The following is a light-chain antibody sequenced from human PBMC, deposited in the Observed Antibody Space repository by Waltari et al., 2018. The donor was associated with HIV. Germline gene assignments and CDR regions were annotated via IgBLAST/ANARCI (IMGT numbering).Light chain of an antibody. V-gene: IGLV1-51*01. CDR2: DSN. J-gene: IGLJ2*01. Sequence: SNSNIGNNFVSWYQQLPGTAPKLLIYDSNKRPSGIPDRFSGSKSDTSATLDITGLQTGDEADYYCGTWDSSLSAVLFGGGTKLTVL. CDR1: NSNIGNNF. CDR3: GTWDSSLSAVL.